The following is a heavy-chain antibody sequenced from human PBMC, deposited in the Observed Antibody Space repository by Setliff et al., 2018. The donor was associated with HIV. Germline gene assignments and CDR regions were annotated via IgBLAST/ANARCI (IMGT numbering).Heavy chain of an antibody. CDR1: GGSISSSSHF. V-gene: IGHV4-39*07. CDR3: ARSYYGVPYN. Sequence: SETLSLTCTVSGGSISSSSHFWSWIRQSPGKGLEWTGEINHSGSTNYNPSLKSRVTISVDTSKKQFSLSLTSVTGADTAVYYCARSYYGVPYNWGQGKLVTVSS. D-gene: IGHD2-21*01. CDR2: INHSGST. J-gene: IGHJ4*02.